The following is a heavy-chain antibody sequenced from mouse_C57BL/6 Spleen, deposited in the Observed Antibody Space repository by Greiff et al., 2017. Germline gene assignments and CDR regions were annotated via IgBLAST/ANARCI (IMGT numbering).Heavy chain of an antibody. Sequence: QVQLKESGAELAKPGASVKLSCKASGYTFTSYWMHWVKQRPGQGLEWIGYINPSSGYTKYNQKFKDKATLTDDKSSSTAYMQLNSLPYEDSAVYYCARDDYDGNYFYYWGKGTTLTFSS. V-gene: IGHV1-7*01. CDR2: INPSSGYT. CDR3: ARDDYDGNYFYY. J-gene: IGHJ2*01. D-gene: IGHD2-4*01. CDR1: GYTFTSYW.